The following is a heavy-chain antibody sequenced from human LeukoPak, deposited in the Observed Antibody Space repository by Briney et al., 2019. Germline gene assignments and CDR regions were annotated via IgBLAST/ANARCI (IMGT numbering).Heavy chain of an antibody. J-gene: IGHJ4*02. D-gene: IGHD2-2*01. V-gene: IGHV4-31*03. CDR3: ARQAAANSIDY. Sequence: SSETLSLTCTVSGVSISSGGYYWSWIRQHPGKGLEWIGYIYYSGSTYSNPSLKSRVTISVDTSKNQFSLKLTSATAADTAAYYCARQAAANSIDYWGQGTVVTVSS. CDR2: IYYSGST. CDR1: GVSISSGGYY.